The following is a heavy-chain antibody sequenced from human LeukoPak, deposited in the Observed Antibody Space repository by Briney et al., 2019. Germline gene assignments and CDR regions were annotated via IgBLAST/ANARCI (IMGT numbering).Heavy chain of an antibody. V-gene: IGHV1-18*01. CDR1: GYTFTSYG. J-gene: IGHJ5*02. D-gene: IGHD4-11*01. CDR3: ARDLGMTTVTTRPGDDP. Sequence: ASVKVSCKASGYTFTSYGISWVRQAPGQGLEWMGWISAYNGNTNYAQKLQGRVTMTTDTSTSTAYMELSSLRSEDTAVYYCARDLGMTTVTTRPGDDPWGQGTLVTVSS. CDR2: ISAYNGNT.